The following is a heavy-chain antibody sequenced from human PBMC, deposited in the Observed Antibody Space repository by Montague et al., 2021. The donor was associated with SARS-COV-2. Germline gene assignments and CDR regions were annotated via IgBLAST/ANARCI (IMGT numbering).Heavy chain of an antibody. D-gene: IGHD2-15*01. CDR3: AKDRIVVVVAALFDP. CDR1: GFTLSSYA. Sequence: SLRLSCAASGFTLSSYAMSWVRQAPGKGLEWVSAISGSGGSTYYADSVRGRFTISRDNSKNTLYLQMNSLRAEDTAVYYCAKDRIVVVVAALFDPWGQGTLVTVSS. J-gene: IGHJ5*02. V-gene: IGHV3-23*01. CDR2: ISGSGGST.